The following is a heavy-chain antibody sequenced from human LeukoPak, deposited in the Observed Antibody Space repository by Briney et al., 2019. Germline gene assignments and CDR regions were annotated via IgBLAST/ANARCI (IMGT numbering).Heavy chain of an antibody. D-gene: IGHD2-15*01. Sequence: PGGSLRLSCAASGFTFSSYAMHWVRQAPGKGLEWVAVISYDGSNKYYADSVKGRFTISRDNAKNTLYLQMNSQRDEDTAVYYCARRVDATRWFDPWGQGTLVTVSS. V-gene: IGHV3-30-3*01. J-gene: IGHJ5*02. CDR3: ARRVDATRWFDP. CDR2: ISYDGSNK. CDR1: GFTFSSYA.